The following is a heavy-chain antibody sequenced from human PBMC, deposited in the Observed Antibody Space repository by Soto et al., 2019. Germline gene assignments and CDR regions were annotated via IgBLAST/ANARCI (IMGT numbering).Heavy chain of an antibody. V-gene: IGHV4-59*01. Sequence: SETLSLTCAVSGVTISTYYWILIRQPPGKGLEWIGYNYHSGTTNYNPSLKSRVTISVDTSKNQFSLRLTSVTAADTAIYYCVREAYIGYGHAIDHWGQGTLVTVSS. CDR3: VREAYIGYGHAIDH. D-gene: IGHD5-12*01. CDR2: NYHSGTT. CDR1: GVTISTYY. J-gene: IGHJ4*02.